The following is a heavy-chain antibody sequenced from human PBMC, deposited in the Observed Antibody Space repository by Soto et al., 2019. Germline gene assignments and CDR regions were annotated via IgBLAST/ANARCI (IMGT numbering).Heavy chain of an antibody. D-gene: IGHD1-7*01. CDR2: IIPIFGTA. J-gene: IGHJ5*02. V-gene: IGHV1-69*19. CDR1: GGTFSSYA. Sequence: QVQLVQSGAEVKKPGSSVKVSCKASGGTFSSYAISWVRQAPGQGLEWMGGIIPIFGTANYAQKFQGRVTITADEAPSTAYMELSSLRSEDTAVYYCARGDWNYVRSQYNWFDPWGQGTLVTVSS. CDR3: ARGDWNYVRSQYNWFDP.